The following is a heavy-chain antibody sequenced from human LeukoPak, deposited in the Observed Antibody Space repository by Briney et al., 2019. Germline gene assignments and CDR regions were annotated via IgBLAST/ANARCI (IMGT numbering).Heavy chain of an antibody. D-gene: IGHD3-9*01. CDR3: ARGGGGNSDFLTTYTGASLSFDY. J-gene: IGHJ4*02. V-gene: IGHV4-34*01. CDR1: IDSFSNYH. Sequence: SETLSLTCAVYIDSFSNYHWNWIRQTPAKGMEWIGEVNESGGTNISPSLRSRVILSVDTSKNQFSLKLISVTVADTALYYCARGGGGNSDFLTTYTGASLSFDYWGQGALVTVSS. CDR2: VNESGGT.